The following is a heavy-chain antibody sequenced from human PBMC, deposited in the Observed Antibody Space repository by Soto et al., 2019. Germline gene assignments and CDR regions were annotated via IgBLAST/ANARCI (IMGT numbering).Heavy chain of an antibody. CDR3: ASLRLGRYFDY. Sequence: SETLSLTCTVSGGSISSYYWSWIRQPPGKGLEWIGYLHNSGTTNYNTSLKSRVTISVDMSRNQFSLKLRSVTAADTAVYYCASLRLGRYFDYWGQVILVTVS. D-gene: IGHD3-10*01. J-gene: IGHJ4*02. CDR1: GGSISSYY. CDR2: LHNSGTT. V-gene: IGHV4-4*09.